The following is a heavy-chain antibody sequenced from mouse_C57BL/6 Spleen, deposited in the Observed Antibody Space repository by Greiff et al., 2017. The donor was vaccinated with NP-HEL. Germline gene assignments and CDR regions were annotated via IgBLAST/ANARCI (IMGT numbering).Heavy chain of an antibody. CDR3: TSLYDYDEGWFAY. CDR2: IDPETGGT. CDR1: GYTFTDYE. V-gene: IGHV1-15*01. J-gene: IGHJ3*01. Sequence: VKLQQSGAELVRPGASVTLSCKASGYTFTDYEMHWVKQTPVHGLEWIGAIDPETGGTAYNQKFKGKAILTADKSSSTAYMELRSLTSEDSAVYYCTSLYDYDEGWFAYWGQGTLVTVSA. D-gene: IGHD2-4*01.